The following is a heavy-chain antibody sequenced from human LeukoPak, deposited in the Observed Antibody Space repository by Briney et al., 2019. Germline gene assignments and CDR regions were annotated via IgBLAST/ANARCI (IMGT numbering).Heavy chain of an antibody. D-gene: IGHD3-22*01. CDR2: IYYSWST. J-gene: IGHJ3*02. CDR1: GGSISSSSYY. Sequence: SETLSLTCTVSGGSISSSSYYWGWIRQPPGKGLEWIGSIYYSWSTYYNPYLKSRVTISVDTSKNQFSLKLSSVTAADTAVYYCARDGDYYDRTHAFDIWGQGTMVTVSS. V-gene: IGHV4-39*07. CDR3: ARDGDYYDRTHAFDI.